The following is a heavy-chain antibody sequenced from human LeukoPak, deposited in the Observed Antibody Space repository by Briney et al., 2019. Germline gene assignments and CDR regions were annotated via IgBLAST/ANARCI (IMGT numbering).Heavy chain of an antibody. D-gene: IGHD6-13*01. Sequence: PSKTLSLTCAVYGGSFSGYYWSWIRQPPGKGLEWIGEINHSGSTNYNPSLKSRVTISVDTSKNQFSLKLSSVTAADTAVYYCARGIAAAGTNWFDPWGQGTLVTVSS. CDR1: GGSFSGYY. CDR2: INHSGST. V-gene: IGHV4-34*01. J-gene: IGHJ5*02. CDR3: ARGIAAAGTNWFDP.